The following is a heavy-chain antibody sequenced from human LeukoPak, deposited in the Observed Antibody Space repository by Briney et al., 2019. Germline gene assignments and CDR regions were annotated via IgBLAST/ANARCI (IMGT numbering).Heavy chain of an antibody. Sequence: GASVKVSCKVSGGTFSSYATSWVRQAPGQGLEWIGGIIPIFGTANYAQKFQGRVTITTDEPTSTAYMELSSLRSEDTAVYYGARSHPPGYCSSTSCYKRPNWFDPWGQGTLVTVSS. CDR3: ARSHPPGYCSSTSCYKRPNWFDP. CDR2: IIPIFGTA. CDR1: GGTFSSYA. D-gene: IGHD2-2*01. V-gene: IGHV1-69*05. J-gene: IGHJ5*02.